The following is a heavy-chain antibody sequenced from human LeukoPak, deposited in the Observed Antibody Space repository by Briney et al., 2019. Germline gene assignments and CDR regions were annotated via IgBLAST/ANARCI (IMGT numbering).Heavy chain of an antibody. V-gene: IGHV3-30*18. CDR3: AKEPAPYSSGWYFPDDH. CDR2: VAHDGSVA. CDR1: GFTFSNYG. J-gene: IGHJ5*02. D-gene: IGHD6-19*01. Sequence: LPGGSLRLSCAASGFTFSNYGMHWVRQDPGKGLEWVAVVAHDGSVAYYADWVKGRLTISRDNSKNTLYLQMNNLRAKDTAVYYCAKEPAPYSSGWYFPDDHWGQGALVTVSS.